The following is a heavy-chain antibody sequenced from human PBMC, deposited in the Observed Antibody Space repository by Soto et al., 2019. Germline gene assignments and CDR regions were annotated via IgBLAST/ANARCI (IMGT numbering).Heavy chain of an antibody. CDR3: VKDVGSRHYDFTNFDS. V-gene: IGHV3-9*01. D-gene: IGHD2-8*01. CDR2: IDWNRATI. CDR1: GFIFDDYA. J-gene: IGHJ4*02. Sequence: PGGSLRLSCGASGFIFDDYAIHWVRRRPGKGLEWVAGIDWNRATIGYGDSVKGRFTLSRDNARNSVLLEMSRLRNDDSALYYCVKDVGSRHYDFTNFDSWGRGTQVTVSS.